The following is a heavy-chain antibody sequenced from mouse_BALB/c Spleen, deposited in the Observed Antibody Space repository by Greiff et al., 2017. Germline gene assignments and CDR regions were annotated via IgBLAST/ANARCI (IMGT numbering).Heavy chain of an antibody. CDR3: ARHGRSHYFDY. Sequence: EVQGVESGGGLVKPGGSLKLSCAASGFAFSSYDMSWVRQTPEKRLEWVAYISSGGGSTYYPDTVKGRFTISRDNAKNTLYLQMSSLKSEDTAMYYCARHGRSHYFDYWGQGTTLTVSS. V-gene: IGHV5-12-1*01. CDR1: GFAFSSYD. J-gene: IGHJ2*01. CDR2: ISSGGGST.